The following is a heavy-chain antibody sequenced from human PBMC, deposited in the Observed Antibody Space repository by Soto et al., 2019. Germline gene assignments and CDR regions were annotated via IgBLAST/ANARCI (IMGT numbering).Heavy chain of an antibody. J-gene: IGHJ5*02. V-gene: IGHV1-69*13. Sequence: ASVKVSCKASGRTFSSYAISWVRQAPGQGPEWMGGIIPIFGTANYAQKFQGRVTITADESTSTAYMELSSLSSEDTAVYYCARANPRVTMVRGAGNWFDPWGQGTLVTVSS. CDR1: GRTFSSYA. CDR3: ARANPRVTMVRGAGNWFDP. D-gene: IGHD3-10*01. CDR2: IIPIFGTA.